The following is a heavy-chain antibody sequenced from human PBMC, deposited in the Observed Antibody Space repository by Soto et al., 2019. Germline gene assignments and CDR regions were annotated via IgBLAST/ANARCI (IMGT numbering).Heavy chain of an antibody. CDR3: AKRATTVPTPGNYFDC. CDR2: LTPAGTT. V-gene: IGHV3-23*01. D-gene: IGHD2-15*01. Sequence: GGSLRLSCAASGFSFSDYSMTWVRQAPGRGLEWVSTLTPAGTTFYADSVKGRFTISRDNYRNTLSLQMYNLRAEDTARYYCAKRATTVPTPGNYFDCWGQGTLVTVSS. J-gene: IGHJ4*02. CDR1: GFSFSDYS.